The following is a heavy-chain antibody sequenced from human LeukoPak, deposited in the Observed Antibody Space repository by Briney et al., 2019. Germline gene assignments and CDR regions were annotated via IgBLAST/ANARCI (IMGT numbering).Heavy chain of an antibody. CDR3: ARCSVFTKYFDY. CDR2: IYTSGST. D-gene: IGHD2-21*01. CDR1: GGSISSYY. Sequence: SETLSLTCTVSGGSISSYYWSWIRQPAGKGLEWIGRIYTSGSTNYNPSLKSRVTMSVDTSKNQFSLKLSYVTAADTAVYYCARCSVFTKYFDYWGPGTLVTVSS. J-gene: IGHJ4*02. V-gene: IGHV4-4*07.